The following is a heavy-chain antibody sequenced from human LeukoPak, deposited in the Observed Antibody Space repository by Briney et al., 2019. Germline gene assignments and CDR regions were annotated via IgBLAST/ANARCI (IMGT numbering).Heavy chain of an antibody. CDR1: GFTFSSYW. CDR3: ARAAGYNWFDP. Sequence: GGSLRLSCAASGFTFSSYWMHWVRQAPGKGLVWVSRISTDGSSTRYADSVKGRFTISRDNAKSTLYLQMNSLRAKDTAVYYCARAAGYNWFDPWGQGTLVTVSS. V-gene: IGHV3-74*01. J-gene: IGHJ5*02. CDR2: ISTDGSST.